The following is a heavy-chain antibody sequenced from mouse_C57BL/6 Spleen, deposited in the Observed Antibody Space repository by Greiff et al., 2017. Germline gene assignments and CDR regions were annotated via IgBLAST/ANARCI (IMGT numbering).Heavy chain of an antibody. CDR2: INPSTGGT. Sequence: EVQLVESGPELVKPGASVKISCKASGYSFTGYYMNWVKQSPEKSLEWIGEINPSTGGTTYNQKFKAKATLTVDKSSSTAYMQLKSLTSEDSAVYYCAREMPYSNYSYWYFDVWGTGTTVTVSS. D-gene: IGHD2-5*01. CDR3: AREMPYSNYSYWYFDV. J-gene: IGHJ1*03. V-gene: IGHV1-42*01. CDR1: GYSFTGYY.